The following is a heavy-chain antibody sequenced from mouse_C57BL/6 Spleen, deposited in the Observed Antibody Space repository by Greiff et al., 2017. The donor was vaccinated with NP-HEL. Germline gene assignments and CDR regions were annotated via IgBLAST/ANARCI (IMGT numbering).Heavy chain of an antibody. J-gene: IGHJ1*03. D-gene: IGHD2-1*01. CDR2: INPNNGGT. CDR3: ARGSIYYGNYPRYFDV. CDR1: GYTFTDYY. V-gene: IGHV1-26*01. Sequence: EVQLQQSGPELVKPGASVKISCKASGYTFTDYYMNWVKQSHGKSLEWIGDINPNNGGTSYNQKFKGKATLTVDKSSSTAYMELRSLTSEDSAVYYCARGSIYYGNYPRYFDVWGTGTTVTVSS.